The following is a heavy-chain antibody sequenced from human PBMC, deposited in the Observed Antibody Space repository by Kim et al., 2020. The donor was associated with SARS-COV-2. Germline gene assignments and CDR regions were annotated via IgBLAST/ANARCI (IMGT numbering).Heavy chain of an antibody. V-gene: IGHV3-30-3*01. Sequence: GGSLRLSCAASGFTFSNYAIHWVRQAPGKGLEWVAVIAHDGSNKYYGDSVKGRFTISRDNSKNTLNLQMNSLRAEDTAVYYCVRGEYYSYYYYFDYWGQGTLVTVSS. CDR2: IAHDGSNK. J-gene: IGHJ4*02. D-gene: IGHD5-18*01. CDR1: GFTFSNYA. CDR3: VRGEYYSYYYYFDY.